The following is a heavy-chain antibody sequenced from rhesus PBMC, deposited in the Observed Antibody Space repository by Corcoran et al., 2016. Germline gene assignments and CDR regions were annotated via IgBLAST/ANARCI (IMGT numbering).Heavy chain of an antibody. Sequence: QVPLQESGPGLVKPSETLSLTCVVSGGSFSSYWWTWLRQSQGTGLEWIGEINGNSGTTNHNPSLQSRVTSAKDASKNEFSLKLTSVTAADTAVYYCVKYGCPIGGGCYFFDYWGQGVLVTVSA. J-gene: IGHJ4*01. CDR2: INGNSGTT. D-gene: IGHD2-21*01. CDR1: GGSFSSYW. V-gene: IGHV4-80*01. CDR3: VKYGCPIGGGCYFFDY.